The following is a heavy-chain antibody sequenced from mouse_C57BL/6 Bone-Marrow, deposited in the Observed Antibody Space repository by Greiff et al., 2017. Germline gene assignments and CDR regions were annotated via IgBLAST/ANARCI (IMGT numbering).Heavy chain of an antibody. J-gene: IGHJ1*03. CDR3: ARHRTTVVAHWYFDV. CDR2: ISSGGGYT. D-gene: IGHD1-1*01. Sequence: EVHLVESGGDLVKPGGSLKLSCPASGFTFSSYGMSWVRQTPDKGREWVATISSGGGYTYYPDSVKGRFTISRDNAKNTMYMQMSSLKSEDTAMYYCARHRTTVVAHWYFDVWGTGTTVTVSS. V-gene: IGHV5-6*01. CDR1: GFTFSSYG.